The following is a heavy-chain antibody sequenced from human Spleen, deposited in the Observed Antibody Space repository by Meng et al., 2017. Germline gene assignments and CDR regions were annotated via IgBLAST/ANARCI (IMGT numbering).Heavy chain of an antibody. V-gene: IGHV4-34*02. CDR2: INQLGDT. CDR1: GGSFSGYN. Sequence: QVQLQQWGAGLLEPAEALPLTFAVYGGSFSGYNWSWIRQPPGKGLEWIGEINQLGDTKHNPSLRNRVTISVDTSKNQFSRKLNSVTAADTAVYYCARTRVLYYFDQWGQGTLVTVSS. CDR3: ARTRVLYYFDQ. D-gene: IGHD2/OR15-2a*01. J-gene: IGHJ4*02.